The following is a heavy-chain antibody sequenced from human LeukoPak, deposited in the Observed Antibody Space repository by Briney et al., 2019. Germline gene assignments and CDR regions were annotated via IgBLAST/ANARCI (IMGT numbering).Heavy chain of an antibody. CDR2: ISSGSGNNI. J-gene: IGHJ3*02. Sequence: GPLRLSCAASGFTFSDYYMSWIRQAPGKGLEWVSYISSGSGNNIYYADSVKGRFTISKDNARNSLYLQMNSLRDEDTAVYYCAGEARGYMAFQIWGQGTVVTVSS. CDR1: GFTFSDYY. V-gene: IGHV3-11*01. CDR3: AGEARGYMAFQI. D-gene: IGHD3-10*01.